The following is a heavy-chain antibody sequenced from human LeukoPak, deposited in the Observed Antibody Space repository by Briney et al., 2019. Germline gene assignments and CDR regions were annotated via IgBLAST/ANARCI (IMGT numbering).Heavy chain of an antibody. Sequence: GSLRLSCAASGFTFSSYGMHWVRPAPGKGLEWVAVIWYDGSNKYYADSVKGRFTISRDNSKNTLYLQMNSLRAEDTAVYYCARGSSSWYESDAHFDYWGQGTLVTVSS. CDR3: ARGSSSWYESDAHFDY. CDR1: GFTFSSYG. D-gene: IGHD6-13*01. CDR2: IWYDGSNK. J-gene: IGHJ4*02. V-gene: IGHV3-33*01.